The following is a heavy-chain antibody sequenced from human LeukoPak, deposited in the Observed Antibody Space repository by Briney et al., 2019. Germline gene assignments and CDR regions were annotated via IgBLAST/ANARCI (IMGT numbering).Heavy chain of an antibody. CDR1: GYTFSSYD. V-gene: IGHV1-46*01. D-gene: IGHD1-26*01. Sequence: ASVKVSCKASGYTFSSYDMHWVRRAPGQGLEWMGIINPSGGSTSYAQKFQGRVTMTRDMSTSTVYMELSSLRSEDTAVYYCARARGEAGATRTANWFDPWGQGTLVTVSS. CDR2: INPSGGST. J-gene: IGHJ5*02. CDR3: ARARGEAGATRTANWFDP.